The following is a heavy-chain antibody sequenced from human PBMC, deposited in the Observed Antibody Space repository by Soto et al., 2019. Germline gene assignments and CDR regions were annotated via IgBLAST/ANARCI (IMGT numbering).Heavy chain of an antibody. V-gene: IGHV4-30-4*01. J-gene: IGHJ5*02. CDR2: IYYSGST. CDR3: ARVDTAMVTPWFDP. D-gene: IGHD5-18*01. Sequence: SETLSLTCTVSGGSISSGDYYWSWIRQPPGKGLEWIGYIYYSGSTYYNPSLKSRVTISVDTSKNQFSLKLSSVTAADTAVYYCARVDTAMVTPWFDPWGQGTLVTV. CDR1: GGSISSGDYY.